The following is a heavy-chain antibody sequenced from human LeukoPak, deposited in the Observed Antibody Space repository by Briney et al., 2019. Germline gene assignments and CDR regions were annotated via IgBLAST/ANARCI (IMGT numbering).Heavy chain of an antibody. J-gene: IGHJ4*02. CDR2: IYYSGST. CDR3: ARGPDYCSSTSCSDYFDY. Sequence: MPSETLSLTCTVSGDSLSSHYWSWIRQPPGKGLEWIGSIYYSGSTYYNPSLKSRVTISVDTSKNQFSLKLSSVTAADTAVYYCARGPDYCSSTSCSDYFDYWGQGTLVTVSS. V-gene: IGHV4-39*07. CDR1: GDSLSSHY. D-gene: IGHD2-2*01.